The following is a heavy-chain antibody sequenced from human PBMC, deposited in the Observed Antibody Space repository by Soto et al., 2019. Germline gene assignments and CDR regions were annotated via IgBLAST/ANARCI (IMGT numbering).Heavy chain of an antibody. D-gene: IGHD4-17*01. V-gene: IGHV4-59*08. J-gene: IGHJ6*02. CDR1: GGSISSYY. CDR3: ASLYGDPRRGGMDV. Sequence: PSETLSLTCTVSGGSISSYYWSWIRQPPGKGLEWIGYIYYRGSTNYNPSLKSRVTISVATSKNQFSLKLSSVTAADTAVYYCASLYGDPRRGGMDVWGQGTTVTVSS. CDR2: IYYRGST.